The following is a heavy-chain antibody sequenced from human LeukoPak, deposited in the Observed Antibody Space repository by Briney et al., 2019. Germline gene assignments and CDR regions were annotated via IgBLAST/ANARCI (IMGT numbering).Heavy chain of an antibody. D-gene: IGHD3-16*02. J-gene: IGHJ4*02. V-gene: IGHV1-69*15. CDR3: ARDRDDYVWGSYRY. Sequence: SVKVSCKASGGTFSSYAISWVRQAPGQGLEWMGRIIPVFGTAAYAQNFQVRVTITADESTSTAYMELSSLRSEDTAVYYCARDRDDYVWGSYRYWGQGALVTVSS. CDR1: GGTFSSYA. CDR2: IIPVFGTA.